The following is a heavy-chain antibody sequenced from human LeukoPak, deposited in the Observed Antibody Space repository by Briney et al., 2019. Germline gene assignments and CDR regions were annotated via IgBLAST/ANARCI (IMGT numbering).Heavy chain of an antibody. CDR1: GYTFTDYY. D-gene: IGHD3-22*01. Sequence: GASVKVSCKASGYTFTDYYMHWVRQAPGQGLEWMGWINPNSGGTNYAQKFQGRVAMTRDTSISTAYMELSRLRSDDPAVYYCASGFMGYDRSGYYDDAFDIWGQGTMVTVSS. CDR3: ASGFMGYDRSGYYDDAFDI. CDR2: INPNSGGT. V-gene: IGHV1-2*02. J-gene: IGHJ3*02.